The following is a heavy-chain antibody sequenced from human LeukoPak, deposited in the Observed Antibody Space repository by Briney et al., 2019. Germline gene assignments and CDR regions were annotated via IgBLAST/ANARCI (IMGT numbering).Heavy chain of an antibody. CDR2: IRSKPYGGTT. V-gene: IGHV3-49*04. Sequence: GGSLRRSCTASGFTFGDYVMRWVRQAQGKELKGVGFIRSKPYGGTTEYAASVKGRFIISRDDSKTIAYLQMNSLKSEDTAVYYCTTGSATGTGSGYWGQGTLVTVSS. D-gene: IGHD6-13*01. CDR3: TTGSATGTGSGY. J-gene: IGHJ4*02. CDR1: GFTFGDYV.